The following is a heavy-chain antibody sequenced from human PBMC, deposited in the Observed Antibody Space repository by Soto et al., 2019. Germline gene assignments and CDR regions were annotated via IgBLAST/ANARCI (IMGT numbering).Heavy chain of an antibody. CDR3: AHRVLRTVFGLVTATAIYFDF. CDR1: GFSLTTSGVG. D-gene: IGHD3-3*01. J-gene: IGHJ4*02. CDR2: IYWDDDK. Sequence: QITLNESGPTQVKPRQTLTLTCTFSGFSLTTSGVGVGWILQSPGKAPEWLALIYWDDDKRYSPFLKSRLTITKDTSKNQVVLTMADLDPADTATYYCAHRVLRTVFGLVTATAIYFDFWGQGTPVAVSS. V-gene: IGHV2-5*02.